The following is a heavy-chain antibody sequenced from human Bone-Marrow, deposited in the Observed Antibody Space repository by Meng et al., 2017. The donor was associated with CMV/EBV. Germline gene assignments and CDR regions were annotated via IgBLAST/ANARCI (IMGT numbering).Heavy chain of an antibody. CDR1: GGTFSSYT. CDR2: IIPILGIA. D-gene: IGHD5-18*01. V-gene: IGHV1-69*02. CDR3: ARHSEGPFYYYYGMDV. J-gene: IGHJ6*02. Sequence: SVKVSCKASGGTFSSYTISWVRQAPGQGLEWMGRIIPILGIANYAQKFQGRVTITADKSTSTAYMELSSLRSEDTAVYYCARHSEGPFYYYYGMDVWGQGNTVNVSS.